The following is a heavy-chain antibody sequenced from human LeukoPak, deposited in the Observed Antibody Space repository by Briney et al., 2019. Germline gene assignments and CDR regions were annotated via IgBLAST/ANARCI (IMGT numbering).Heavy chain of an antibody. D-gene: IGHD3/OR15-3a*01. Sequence: GGSLRLSCAASGFTFSSYAMHWVRQAPGKGLEWVAVISYDGSNKYYADSVKGRFTISRDNSKNTLYLQMSSLRPEDTAVYYCAKDLGLSGPVFDYWGQGTLVTVSS. V-gene: IGHV3-30-3*01. J-gene: IGHJ4*02. CDR3: AKDLGLSGPVFDY. CDR1: GFTFSSYA. CDR2: ISYDGSNK.